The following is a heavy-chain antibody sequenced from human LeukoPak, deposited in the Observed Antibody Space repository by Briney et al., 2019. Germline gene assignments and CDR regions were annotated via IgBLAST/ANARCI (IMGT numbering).Heavy chain of an antibody. V-gene: IGHV4-34*01. D-gene: IGHD3-3*01. CDR1: GGSFSGYY. CDR3: ARAHPVIYDFWSGSQTIAFDF. Sequence: SETLSLTCAVYGGSFSGYYWSWIRQPPGKGLEWIGEITHSGSTDYNPSLKSRVTISVDTSKNQFSLKLSSVTAADTAVYYCARAHPVIYDFWSGSQTIAFDFWGPGTMVTVSS. CDR2: ITHSGST. J-gene: IGHJ3*01.